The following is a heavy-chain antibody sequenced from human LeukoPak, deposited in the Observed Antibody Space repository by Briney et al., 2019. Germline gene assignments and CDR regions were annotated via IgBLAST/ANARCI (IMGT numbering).Heavy chain of an antibody. V-gene: IGHV4-59*12. J-gene: IGHJ4*02. D-gene: IGHD1-1*01. CDR1: GGSISSYY. CDR3: AGGNWNTDY. Sequence: KPSETLSLTCTVSGGSISSYYWSWIRQPPGKGLEWIGYIYYSGSTNYNPSLKSRVTISVDTSKNQFSLKLSSVTAADTAVYYCAGGNWNTDYWGQGTLVTVSS. CDR2: IYYSGST.